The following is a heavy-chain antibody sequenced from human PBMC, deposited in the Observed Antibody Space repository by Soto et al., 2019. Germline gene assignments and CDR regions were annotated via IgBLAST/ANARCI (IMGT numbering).Heavy chain of an antibody. D-gene: IGHD3-3*01. CDR2: IIPIFGTA. J-gene: IGHJ4*02. V-gene: IGHV1-69*13. Sequence: SVKVSCRASGGTFSIYSISWVRQAPGQGLEWMGGIIPIFGTANYAQKFQGRVTITADESTSTAYMELSSLRSEDTAVYYCARGATYYDFWSGYDYWGQGTLVTV. CDR1: GGTFSIYS. CDR3: ARGATYYDFWSGYDY.